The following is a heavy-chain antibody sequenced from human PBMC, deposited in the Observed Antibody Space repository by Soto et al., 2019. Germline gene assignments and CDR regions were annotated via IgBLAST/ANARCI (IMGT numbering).Heavy chain of an antibody. J-gene: IGHJ6*02. V-gene: IGHV1-3*05. CDR3: ASEAIAAAAVYGMDV. CDR2: INAGNGNT. CDR1: GYTFTNYA. Sequence: QVQLVQSGAEEKKPGASVKVSCKASGYTFTNYAMHWVRQAPGPRREWMGWINAGNGNTKYSQKFQCRVTITRDTSASTAYMEMSSLRSENTAVYYCASEAIAAAAVYGMDVWGQGTTVTVSS. D-gene: IGHD6-13*01.